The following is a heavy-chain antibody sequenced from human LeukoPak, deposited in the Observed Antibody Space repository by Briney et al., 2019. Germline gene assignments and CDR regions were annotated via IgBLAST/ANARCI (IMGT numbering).Heavy chain of an antibody. CDR2: INHSGST. V-gene: IGHV4-34*01. Sequence: SETLSLTCAVYGGSFSGYYWSWIRQPPGKGLEWIGEINHSGSTNYNPSLKSRVTISVDTSKNQFSLKLSSVTAADTAFYYCARSDGYGLVGIWGQGTMVTVSS. J-gene: IGHJ3*02. CDR3: ARSDGYGLVGI. D-gene: IGHD3-10*01. CDR1: GGSFSGYY.